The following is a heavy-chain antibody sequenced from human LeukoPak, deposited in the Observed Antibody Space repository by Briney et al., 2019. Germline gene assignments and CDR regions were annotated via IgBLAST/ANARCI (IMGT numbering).Heavy chain of an antibody. D-gene: IGHD2-8*01. CDR1: GFTVSSNY. V-gene: IGHV3-66*01. CDR3: ARDRRGVTDDY. J-gene: IGHJ4*02. Sequence: GGSLRLSCAASGFTVSSNYMSWVRQAPGKGLEWVSVIYSGGSTYYADSVKGRFTISRDNSKNTLYLQMNSLRAEDTAVYYCARDRRGVTDDYWGQGTLVTVSS. CDR2: IYSGGST.